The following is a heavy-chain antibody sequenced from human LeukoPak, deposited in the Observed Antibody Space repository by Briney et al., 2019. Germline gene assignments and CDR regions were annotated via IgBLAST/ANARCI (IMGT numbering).Heavy chain of an antibody. CDR3: ARRGGILNGYYDY. Sequence: GGSLRLSCAAFGFTFSTYWMSWVRQAPGKGLEWVANIKEDGSEKYYVDSVKGRFTISRDNAKNSLYLQMNSLRAEDTAVYYCARRGGILNGYYDYWGQGTLVTVSS. D-gene: IGHD3-9*01. CDR1: GFTFSTYW. J-gene: IGHJ4*02. CDR2: IKEDGSEK. V-gene: IGHV3-7*03.